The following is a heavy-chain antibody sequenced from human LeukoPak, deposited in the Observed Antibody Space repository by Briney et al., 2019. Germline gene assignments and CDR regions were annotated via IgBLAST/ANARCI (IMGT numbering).Heavy chain of an antibody. D-gene: IGHD2-2*02. CDR1: GVSISSSTYY. V-gene: IGHV4-39*07. CDR2: IYSSGST. Sequence: PSETLSLTCTVSGVSISSSTYYWGWIRQPPGKGLEWIGTIYSSGSTYYNSSLKSRVTMSVDTSKNQFSLKLSSVTAADTAVYYCARVKKGYCSSTSCYTDYYYYYMDVWGKGTTVTISS. J-gene: IGHJ6*03. CDR3: ARVKKGYCSSTSCYTDYYYYYMDV.